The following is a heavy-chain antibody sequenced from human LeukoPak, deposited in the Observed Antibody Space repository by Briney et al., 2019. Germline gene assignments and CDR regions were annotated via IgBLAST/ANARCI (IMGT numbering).Heavy chain of an antibody. J-gene: IGHJ4*02. CDR3: ATDATQDTMIRGVPFY. Sequence: GGSLRLSCAASGFTFNNAWMSWVRQAPGKGLEWVGRIKSRTDGGTIDYAAPVKGRFTISRDDSKNTLYLQMNSLKTEDTAVYYCATDATQDTMIRGVPFYWGQGTLVTVSS. D-gene: IGHD3-10*01. V-gene: IGHV3-15*01. CDR1: GFTFNNAW. CDR2: IKSRTDGGTI.